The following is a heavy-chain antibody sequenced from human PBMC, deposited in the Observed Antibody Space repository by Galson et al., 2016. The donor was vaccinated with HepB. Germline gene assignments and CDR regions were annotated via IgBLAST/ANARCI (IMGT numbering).Heavy chain of an antibody. V-gene: IGHV4-34*01. J-gene: IGHJ5*02. CDR3: ARGRNYYDSSGYTHRGFDP. Sequence: SETLSLTCAVFGGSFSGYYWSWIRQPPGKGLEWIGEISHSGSPIYNPSLTSRVTISAYTSKNQFSLRLSSVTAADTAVYYCARGRNYYDSSGYTHRGFDPWGQGALVTVSS. CDR2: ISHSGSP. CDR1: GGSFSGYY. D-gene: IGHD3-22*01.